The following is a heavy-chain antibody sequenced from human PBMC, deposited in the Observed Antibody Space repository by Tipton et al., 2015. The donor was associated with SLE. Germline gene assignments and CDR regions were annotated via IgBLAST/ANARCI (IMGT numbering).Heavy chain of an antibody. CDR2: IYSGGST. CDR3: AKDKYCSGGSCYSDLPPYYYYGMDV. CDR1: GFTVSSNY. J-gene: IGHJ6*02. Sequence: QLVQSGGGLIQPGGSLRLSCAASGFTVSSNYMSWVRQAPGKGLEWVSVIYSGGSTYYADSVEGRFTISRDNSKNTLYLQMNSLRAEDTAVYYCAKDKYCSGGSCYSDLPPYYYYGMDVWGQGTTVTVSS. D-gene: IGHD2-15*01. V-gene: IGHV3-53*01.